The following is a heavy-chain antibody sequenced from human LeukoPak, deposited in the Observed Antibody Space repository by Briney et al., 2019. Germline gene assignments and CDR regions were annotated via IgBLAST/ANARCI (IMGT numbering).Heavy chain of an antibody. V-gene: IGHV3-23*01. D-gene: IGHD3-22*01. J-gene: IGHJ3*02. CDR3: AKAKVQYYDLFDI. CDR1: GFTFSSYA. CDR2: ISGSGGST. Sequence: PGRSLRPSCAASGFTFSSYAMSWPRQAPAQGLEWVSAISGSGGSTYYADSVKGRFTISRDNSQNTLYLQMNSLRAEDTAVYYCAKAKVQYYDLFDIWGQGTMVTVSS.